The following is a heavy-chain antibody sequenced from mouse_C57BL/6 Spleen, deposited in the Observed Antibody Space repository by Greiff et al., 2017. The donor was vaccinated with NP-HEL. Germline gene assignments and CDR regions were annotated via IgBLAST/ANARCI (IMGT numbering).Heavy chain of an antibody. V-gene: IGHV1-69*01. D-gene: IGHD1-1*01. CDR1: GYTFTSYW. Sequence: QVQLQQPGAELVMPGASVKLSCKASGYTFTSYWMHWVKQRPGQGLEWIGEIDPSDSYTNYNQKFKGKSTLTVDKSSSTAYMQLSSLTSEDSAVYYCARSRATVVADAMDYWGQGTSVTVSS. CDR3: ARSRATVVADAMDY. J-gene: IGHJ4*01. CDR2: IDPSDSYT.